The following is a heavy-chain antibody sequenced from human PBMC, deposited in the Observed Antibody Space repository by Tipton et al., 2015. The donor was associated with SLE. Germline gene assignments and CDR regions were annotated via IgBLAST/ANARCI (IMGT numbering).Heavy chain of an antibody. Sequence: TLSLTCTVSGGSISTDDYSWGWIRQPPGKGLEWIGGLYYGGSTFYNPSLKSRVTISGDTSKKQFSLNLSSVTAADTAVYYCARGGEYDTLLFDSWGQGTLVTVSS. CDR1: GGSISTDDYS. V-gene: IGHV4-39*07. J-gene: IGHJ4*02. D-gene: IGHD3-10*01. CDR2: LYYGGST. CDR3: ARGGEYDTLLFDS.